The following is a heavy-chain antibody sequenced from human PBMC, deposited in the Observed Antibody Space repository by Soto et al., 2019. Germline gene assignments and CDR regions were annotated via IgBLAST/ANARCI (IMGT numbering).Heavy chain of an antibody. J-gene: IGHJ4*02. V-gene: IGHV3-9*01. CDR1: GFTFDDYA. Sequence: GWSLRLSCAASGFTFDDYAMHWVRQAPGKGLEWVSGISWNSGSIGYADSVKGRFTISRDNAKNSLYLQMNSLRAEDTALYYCAKDIGFGGYGAIDYWGQGTLVTVSS. CDR2: ISWNSGSI. D-gene: IGHD5-12*01. CDR3: AKDIGFGGYGAIDY.